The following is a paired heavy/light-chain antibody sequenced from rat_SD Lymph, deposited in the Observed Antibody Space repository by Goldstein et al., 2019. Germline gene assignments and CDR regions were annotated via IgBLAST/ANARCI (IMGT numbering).Heavy chain of an antibody. V-gene: IGHV5-29*01. J-gene: IGHJ3*01. CDR1: GFTFSNYG. D-gene: IGHD1-7*01. CDR3: TRGVWVPFAY. Sequence: EVQLVESGGGLVQPGRSMKLSCAASGFTFSNYGMAWVRQAPTKGLEWVATISYDGSSTYYRDSVKGRFTISRDNAKSTLYLQMNSLRSEDTATYYCTRGVWVPFAYWGQGTLVTVSS. CDR2: ISYDGSST.
Light chain of an antibody. CDR2: YAT. Sequence: DIQMTQSPSSMSASLGDRVTITCQASQDIGNNLIWFQQKPGKSPRPMIYYATNLANGVPSRFSGSRSGSDYSLTISSLESEDMADYHCLQYKQYPWTFGGGTKLELK. CDR1: QDIGNN. CDR3: LQYKQYPWT. V-gene: IGKV14S1*01. J-gene: IGKJ1*01.